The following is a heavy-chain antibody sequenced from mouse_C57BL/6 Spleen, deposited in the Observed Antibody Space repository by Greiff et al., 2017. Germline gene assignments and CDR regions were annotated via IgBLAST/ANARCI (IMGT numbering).Heavy chain of an antibody. V-gene: IGHV1-39*01. CDR1: GYSFTDYN. CDR3: ARERITTVAGSDY. CDR2: INPNYGTT. J-gene: IGHJ2*01. D-gene: IGHD1-1*01. Sequence: EVQLQESGPELVKPGASVKISCKASGYSFTDYNMNWVKQSNGKSLEWIGVINPNYGTTRYNQKFKGKATLTVDQSSSTAYMHLNSLTSEDAAVYDCARERITTVAGSDYWGQGTTLTVSS.